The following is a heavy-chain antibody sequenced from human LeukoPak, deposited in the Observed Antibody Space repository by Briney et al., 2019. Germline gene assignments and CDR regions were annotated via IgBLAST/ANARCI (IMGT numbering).Heavy chain of an antibody. CDR1: GGSISSTNYY. Sequence: SETLSLTCTVSGGSISSTNYYWGWIRQPPGKGLEWIGTLYYSGSTGYNPSLKSRVTISVDTSKNQFSLKLSSVTAADTAVYFCARGADFWSGYRHYYYYYMDVWGKGTTVTVSS. D-gene: IGHD3-3*01. J-gene: IGHJ6*03. CDR2: LYYSGST. V-gene: IGHV4-39*07. CDR3: ARGADFWSGYRHYYYYYMDV.